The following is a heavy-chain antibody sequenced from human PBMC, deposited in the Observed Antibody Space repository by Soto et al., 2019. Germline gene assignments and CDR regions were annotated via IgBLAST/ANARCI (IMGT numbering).Heavy chain of an antibody. CDR3: ARGGTYYYSGMDV. CDR2: IDYSGST. V-gene: IGHV4-59*01. Sequence: SETLSLTCTVSGGSISNYYWTWIRQPPGKGLEWIGYIDYSGSTNRNPSVKSRVTISLDTSKNQFSLKMTSVTAADTAVYYCARGGTYYYSGMDVWGQGTTVTVSS. J-gene: IGHJ6*02. CDR1: GGSISNYY. D-gene: IGHD1-26*01.